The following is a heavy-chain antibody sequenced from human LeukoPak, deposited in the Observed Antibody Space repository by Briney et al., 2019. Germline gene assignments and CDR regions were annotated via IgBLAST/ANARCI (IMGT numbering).Heavy chain of an antibody. CDR1: GYTFTGYY. CDR3: ARGGGCTNGVCYISYYYYYMDV. J-gene: IGHJ6*03. Sequence: ASVKVSCKASGYTFTGYYMHWVRQAPGQGLEWMGWINPNSGGTNYAQKFQGRVTMTRDTSISTAYVELSRLRSDDTAVYYCARGGGCTNGVCYISYYYYYMDVWGKGTTVTVSS. V-gene: IGHV1-2*02. CDR2: INPNSGGT. D-gene: IGHD2-8*01.